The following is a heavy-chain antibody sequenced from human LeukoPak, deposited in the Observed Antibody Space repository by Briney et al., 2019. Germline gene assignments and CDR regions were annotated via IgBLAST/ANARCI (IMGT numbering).Heavy chain of an antibody. D-gene: IGHD3-16*01. CDR2: IRYDGSNK. Sequence: GGSLRLSCAASGFTFSSYGMHWVRQAPGKGLEWVAFIRYDGSNKYYADSVKGRFTISRDNSKNTLYLQMNSLRAEDTAVYYCAREGVKNPYFDYWGQGTLVTVSS. J-gene: IGHJ4*02. CDR1: GFTFSSYG. CDR3: AREGVKNPYFDY. V-gene: IGHV3-30*02.